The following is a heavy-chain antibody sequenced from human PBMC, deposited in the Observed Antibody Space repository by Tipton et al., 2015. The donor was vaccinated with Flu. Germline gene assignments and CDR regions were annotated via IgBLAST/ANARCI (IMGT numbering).Heavy chain of an antibody. V-gene: IGHV3-48*03. CDR2: ISNTANTI. CDR3: ARAPRESDAFDM. Sequence: SLRLSCVGSGFIFSDYEMNWVRQAPGKRPEWVSYISNTANTIYYIDSVRGRFTISRDNAKNSLHLQMDSLRAEDTAVYYCARAPRESDAFDMWGQGTMVTVSS. D-gene: IGHD3-10*01. J-gene: IGHJ3*02. CDR1: GFIFSDYE.